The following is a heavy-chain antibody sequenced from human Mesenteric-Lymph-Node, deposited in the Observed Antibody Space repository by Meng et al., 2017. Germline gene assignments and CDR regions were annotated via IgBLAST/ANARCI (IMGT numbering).Heavy chain of an antibody. CDR2: ISPDGRSV. CDR1: GFMFSSHW. D-gene: IGHD4-17*01. J-gene: IGHJ4*02. Sequence: GESLKISCAASGFMFSSHWMNWVRQGPGKGLVWVSRISPDGRSVTYADSVKGRFTISRDSAKNTLYLQMNSLRVEDTAVYYCARGLYGDYGVDYWGQGTLVTVSS. CDR3: ARGLYGDYGVDY. V-gene: IGHV3-74*03.